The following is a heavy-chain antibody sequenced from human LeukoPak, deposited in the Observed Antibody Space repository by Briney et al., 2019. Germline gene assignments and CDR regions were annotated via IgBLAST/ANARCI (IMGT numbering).Heavy chain of an antibody. CDR1: GGYISSSNW. V-gene: IGHV4-4*02. CDR2: IYHTGKI. D-gene: IGHD6-13*01. CDR3: AREGGYYSSSWFIDF. J-gene: IGHJ4*02. Sequence: SETLSFTCDVSGGYISSSNWWAWVRQSPGKGLEWIGEIYHTGKINYNPALKSRVTLSVDKSNNQFSLKLRSLTAADTAVYYCAREGGYYSSSWFIDFWGPGTLVTVSS.